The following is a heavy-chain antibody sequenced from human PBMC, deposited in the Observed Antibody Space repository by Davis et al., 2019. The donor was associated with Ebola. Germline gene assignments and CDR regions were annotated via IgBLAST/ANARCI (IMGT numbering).Heavy chain of an antibody. CDR3: ARDGHCSSTSCYPNWFDP. CDR1: GFTFSSYG. V-gene: IGHV3-30*03. CDR2: ISYDGSNK. D-gene: IGHD2-2*01. Sequence: GESLKISCAASGFTFSSYGMHWVRQAPGKGLEWVAVISYDGSNKYYADSVKGRFTISRDNSKNTLYLQMNSLRAEDTAVYYCARDGHCSSTSCYPNWFDPWGQGTLVTVSS. J-gene: IGHJ5*02.